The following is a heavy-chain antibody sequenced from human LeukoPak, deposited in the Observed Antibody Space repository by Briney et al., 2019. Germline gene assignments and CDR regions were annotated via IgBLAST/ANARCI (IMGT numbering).Heavy chain of an antibody. CDR1: GFTFSSYE. CDR2: ISSSGSTI. Sequence: GGSLRLSCAASGFTFSSYEMNWVRQAPGKGLEWVSYISSSGSTIYYADSVKGRFTISRDNSKNTLYLQMNSLRAEDTAVYYCARLTKTGRPLYYYYYYYMDVWGKGTTVTISS. J-gene: IGHJ6*03. V-gene: IGHV3-48*03. CDR3: ARLTKTGRPLYYYYYYYMDV. D-gene: IGHD1-1*01.